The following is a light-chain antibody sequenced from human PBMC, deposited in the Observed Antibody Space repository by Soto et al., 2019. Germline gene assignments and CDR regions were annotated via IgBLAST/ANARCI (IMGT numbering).Light chain of an antibody. CDR3: SSYTSSSIPWV. CDR2: EVT. J-gene: IGLJ3*02. V-gene: IGLV2-14*01. Sequence: QSALTQPASVSGSPGQSITISCTGTSSDVGGYNYVSWYQQHPGKAPKLIIYEVTNRPSGVSNRFSGSKSGNTASLTISGLQAEDEADYYCSSYTSSSIPWVFGGGTKVTVL. CDR1: SSDVGGYNY.